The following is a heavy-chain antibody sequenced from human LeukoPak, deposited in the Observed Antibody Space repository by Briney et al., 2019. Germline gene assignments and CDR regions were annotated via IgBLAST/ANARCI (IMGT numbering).Heavy chain of an antibody. D-gene: IGHD3-10*01. CDR1: GFSFSSYW. CDR3: AREGYYGSAALYS. V-gene: IGHV3-74*01. J-gene: IGHJ5*01. Sequence: GGSLRLSCAASGFSFSSYWMHWVRHAPGKGLVCVSRIKTDGSSTSYADSVKGRFTISRDNAKNTLYLQMNSLRAEDTAVYYCAREGYYGSAALYSWGHGTLVTVSS. CDR2: IKTDGSST.